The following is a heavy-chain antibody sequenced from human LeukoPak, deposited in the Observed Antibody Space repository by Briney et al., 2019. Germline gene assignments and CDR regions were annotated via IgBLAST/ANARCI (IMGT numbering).Heavy chain of an antibody. V-gene: IGHV4-59*01. CDR3: ARAGRYCSSTSCKRFDP. CDR2: IYYSGST. Sequence: SETLSLTCTVSGGSISIYYWSWIRQPPGKGLEWIGYIYYSGSTNYNPSLKSRVTISVDTSKNQFSLKLSSVTAADTAVYYCARAGRYCSSTSCKRFDPWGQGTLVTVSS. CDR1: GGSISIYY. D-gene: IGHD2-2*01. J-gene: IGHJ5*02.